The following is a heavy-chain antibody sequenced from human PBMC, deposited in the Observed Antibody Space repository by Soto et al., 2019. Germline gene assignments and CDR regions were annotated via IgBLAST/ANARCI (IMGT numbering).Heavy chain of an antibody. J-gene: IGHJ4*02. Sequence: QVQMQESGPGLVRPSTTLSLSCSVSNGSISSIHCWSWRGHSPGKGLEWIGQIYQSGTTHYNPSLRPRVTISVDKSNNQFSLELTSVSASDTALYYCARFTEGSDGKTDYYYFDSWGQGTLVTVS. CDR2: IYQSGTT. CDR1: NGSISSIHC. V-gene: IGHV4-4*02. D-gene: IGHD4-17*01. CDR3: ARFTEGSDGKTDYYYFDS.